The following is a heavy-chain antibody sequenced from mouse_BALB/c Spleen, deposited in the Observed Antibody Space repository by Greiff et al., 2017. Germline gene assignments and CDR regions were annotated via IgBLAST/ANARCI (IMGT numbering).Heavy chain of an antibody. Sequence: EGKLMESGGGLVKLGGSLKLSCAASGFTFSSYYMSWVRQTPEKRLELVAAINSNGGSTYYPDTVKGRFTISRDNAKNTLYLQMSSLKSEDTALYYCARKYGYFDYWGQGTTLTVSS. D-gene: IGHD1-1*01. CDR3: ARKYGYFDY. CDR2: INSNGGST. CDR1: GFTFSSYY. V-gene: IGHV5-6-2*01. J-gene: IGHJ2*01.